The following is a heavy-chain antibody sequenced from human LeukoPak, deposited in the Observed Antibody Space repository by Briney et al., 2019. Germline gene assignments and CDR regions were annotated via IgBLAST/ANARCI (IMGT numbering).Heavy chain of an antibody. CDR2: IYYSGST. V-gene: IGHV4-61*01. Sequence: SETLSLTCTVSGGSVSSGSYYWSWIRQPPGKGLEWIGYIYYSGSTNYNPSLKSRATISVDTSKNQFSLKLSSVTAADTAVYYCARVGPTYGMDVWGQGTTVTVSS. CDR1: GGSVSSGSYY. CDR3: ARVGPTYGMDV. J-gene: IGHJ6*02.